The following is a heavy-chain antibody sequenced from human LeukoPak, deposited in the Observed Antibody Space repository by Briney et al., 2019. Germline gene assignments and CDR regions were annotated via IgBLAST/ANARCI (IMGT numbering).Heavy chain of an antibody. J-gene: IGHJ4*02. CDR1: GYTFTGYY. CDR2: ITPNSGGT. D-gene: IGHD2-8*01. CDR3: ARGRRRMYFDY. Sequence: ASLKVSCKASGYTFTGYYMHWVRQAPGQGLEWIRRITPNSGGTNYAQKFQGSVTMTRDTSISTAYIELTRLRSDDTTVYNCARGRRRMYFDYWGQGTLVTVSS. V-gene: IGHV1-2*02.